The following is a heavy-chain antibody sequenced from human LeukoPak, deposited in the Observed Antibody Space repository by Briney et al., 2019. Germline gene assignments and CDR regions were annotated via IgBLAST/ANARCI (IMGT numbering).Heavy chain of an antibody. CDR2: IKQDGSEK. D-gene: IGHD6-19*01. CDR3: ARDRGSSGWYEFDY. J-gene: IGHJ4*02. Sequence: PGWSLRLSCAASGFTSRSYWMSGVGPAPGKGREWVANIKQDGSEKYYVDSVKGRFSISRDNAKNSLYLQMNSLRAEDTAVYYCARDRGSSGWYEFDYWGQGTLVTVSS. V-gene: IGHV3-7*01. CDR1: GFTSRSYW.